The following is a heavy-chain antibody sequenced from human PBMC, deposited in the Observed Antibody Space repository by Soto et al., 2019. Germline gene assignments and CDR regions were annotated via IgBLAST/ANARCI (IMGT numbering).Heavy chain of an antibody. D-gene: IGHD2-21*02. Sequence: ASVKVSCKASGYTFTRYYMRWVRQAPGQGLEWMGIINPSGGSTSYAQKFQGRVTMTRDTSTSTVYMELSSLRSEDTAVYYCARDTGDRHETEFDYWGQGTLVTV. CDR3: ARDTGDRHETEFDY. CDR1: GYTFTRYY. V-gene: IGHV1-46*03. CDR2: INPSGGST. J-gene: IGHJ4*02.